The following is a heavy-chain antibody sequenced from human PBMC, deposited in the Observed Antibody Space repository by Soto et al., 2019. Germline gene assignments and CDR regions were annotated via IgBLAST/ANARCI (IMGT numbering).Heavy chain of an antibody. Sequence: QVQLVQSGAEVKKPGASVKVSCKASGYTFTSYDINWVRQATGQGLEWMGWMNPNSGNTGYAQKFQGRVTMTRNTSISTAYLELSSLRSEDTAVYYCARQASVWGALNWFAPWGQGTLVAVSS. CDR2: MNPNSGNT. CDR3: ARQASVWGALNWFAP. D-gene: IGHD3-16*01. CDR1: GYTFTSYD. J-gene: IGHJ5*02. V-gene: IGHV1-8*01.